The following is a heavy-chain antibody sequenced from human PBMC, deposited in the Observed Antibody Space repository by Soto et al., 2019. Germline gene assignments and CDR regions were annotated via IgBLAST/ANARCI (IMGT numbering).Heavy chain of an antibody. Sequence: KQSQTLSLTCAISGDSVSSNSAAWNWIRQSPSRGLEWLGRTYYRSKWYNDYAVSVKSRITINPDTSKNQFSLQLNSVTPEDTAVYYCAREGDGDLTGDGGNYFDYWGQGTLVTVSS. CDR3: AREGDGDLTGDGGNYFDY. V-gene: IGHV6-1*01. CDR2: TYYRSKWYN. CDR1: GDSVSSNSAA. J-gene: IGHJ4*02. D-gene: IGHD7-27*01.